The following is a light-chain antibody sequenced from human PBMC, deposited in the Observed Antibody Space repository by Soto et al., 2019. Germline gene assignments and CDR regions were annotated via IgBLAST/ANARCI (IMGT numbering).Light chain of an antibody. J-gene: IGKJ1*01. Sequence: EKLMTQSPATLSVSPGERATLSCRASQSVRSNLARYQQKPGQPPRLLIYDASTRATRIPSRFSGSGSGTEFTLTISSLQSEDFAVYYCQQYDNWPRTFGQGTKVDIK. CDR1: QSVRSN. V-gene: IGKV3-15*01. CDR3: QQYDNWPRT. CDR2: DAS.